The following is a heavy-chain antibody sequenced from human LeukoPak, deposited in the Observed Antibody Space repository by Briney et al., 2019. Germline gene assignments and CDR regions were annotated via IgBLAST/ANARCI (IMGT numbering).Heavy chain of an antibody. J-gene: IGHJ5*02. CDR3: ASDHSIADESWWFDP. D-gene: IGHD2-21*01. V-gene: IGHV1-46*01. CDR2: INPRHGTT. CDR1: GYTFASNW. Sequence: ASVKVSCKTCGYTFASNWMHWVRQAPGQGLEWMGIINPRHGTTFYAQNFQGRITVTRDTSSSTVYMDLRSPTSDGTAVYYCASDHSIADESWWFDPWGQGTLVTVSS.